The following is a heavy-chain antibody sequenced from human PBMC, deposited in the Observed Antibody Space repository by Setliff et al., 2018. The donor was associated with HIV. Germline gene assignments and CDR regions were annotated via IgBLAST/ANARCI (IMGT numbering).Heavy chain of an antibody. D-gene: IGHD3-10*02. CDR2: IYAGGTT. V-gene: IGHV3-53*01. J-gene: IGHJ4*02. CDR1: GFSVTTAA. Sequence: SLKISCVVSGFSVTTAAMAWVRQAPGKGLDWVSVIYAGGTTKYADSVKGRFTFSRDDSKNTFFLQMNSLKTTDTGTYYCATYARTSYGLDDWGQGTEVTVSS. CDR3: ATYARTSYGLDD.